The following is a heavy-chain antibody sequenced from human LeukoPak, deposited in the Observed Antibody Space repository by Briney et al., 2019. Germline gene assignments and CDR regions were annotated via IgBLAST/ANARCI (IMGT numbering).Heavy chain of an antibody. CDR3: ARDGSGSGSYLSWFDP. CDR2: MNPNSGNT. Sequence: ASVKVSCKASGYTFTSYDINWVRQATGQGLEWMGWMNPNSGNTGYAQKFQGRVTMTRNTSISTAYMELSSLRSGDTAVYYCARDGSGSGSYLSWFDPWGQGTLVTVSS. J-gene: IGHJ5*02. V-gene: IGHV1-8*01. D-gene: IGHD3-10*01. CDR1: GYTFTSYD.